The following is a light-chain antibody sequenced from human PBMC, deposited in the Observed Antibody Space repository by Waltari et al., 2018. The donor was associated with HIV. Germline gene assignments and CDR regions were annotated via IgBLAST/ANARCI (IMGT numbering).Light chain of an antibody. CDR1: SNNVGFQG. CDR3: SAWDSSLNAWV. V-gene: IGLV10-54*01. CDR2: RNN. J-gene: IGLJ3*02. Sequence: QAGLTQPPSVSKGLRQTATLTCTGNSNNVGFQGAAWLQQHQGHPPKLLSYRNNNRPSGIPERLSASRSGNTASLTITGLQPEDEADYYCSAWDSSLNAWVFGGGTKLTVL.